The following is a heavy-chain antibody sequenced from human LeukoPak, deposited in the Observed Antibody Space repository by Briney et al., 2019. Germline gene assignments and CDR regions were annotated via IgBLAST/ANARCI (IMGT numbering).Heavy chain of an antibody. CDR3: ARENYYVNWFDP. D-gene: IGHD3-10*02. V-gene: IGHV3-48*03. Sequence: GGSLRLSCAASGFTFSSYEMNWVRQAPGKGLEWVSYISSSGSTIYCADSVKGRFTISRDNAKNSLYLQMNSLRAEDTAVYYCARENYYVNWFDPWGQGTLVTVSS. CDR2: ISSSGSTI. CDR1: GFTFSSYE. J-gene: IGHJ5*02.